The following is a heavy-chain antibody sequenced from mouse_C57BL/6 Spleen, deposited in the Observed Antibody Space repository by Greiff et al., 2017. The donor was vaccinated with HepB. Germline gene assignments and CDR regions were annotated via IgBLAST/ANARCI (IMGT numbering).Heavy chain of an antibody. CDR2: IYPGNSDT. CDR1: GYTFTSYW. D-gene: IGHD1-1*01. V-gene: IGHV1-5*01. CDR3: TRSYYYGSSSWYFDV. J-gene: IGHJ1*03. Sequence: VQLQQSGTVLARPGASVKMPCKTSGYTFTSYWMHWVKQRPGQGLEWIGAIYPGNSDTSYNQKFKGKAKLTAVTSASTAYMELSSLTNEDSAVYYCTRSYYYGSSSWYFDVWGTGTTVTVSS.